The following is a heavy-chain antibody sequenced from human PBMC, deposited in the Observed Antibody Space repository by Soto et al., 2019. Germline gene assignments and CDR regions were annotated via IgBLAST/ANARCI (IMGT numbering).Heavy chain of an antibody. CDR1: GFTFSNYA. V-gene: IGHV3-23*01. Sequence: EVQLLESGGDLVQPGGSLRLSCAASGFTFSNYAMSWVRQAPGKGLEWVSLIRGGGGPTNYAASVKGRFTVSRDKSNNSPFPQRSSLAAGATAVYYCVKGFPGCYEWTHDWGQGNLVTVSS. D-gene: IGHD5-12*01. CDR3: VKGFPGCYEWTHD. J-gene: IGHJ4*02. CDR2: IRGGGGPT.